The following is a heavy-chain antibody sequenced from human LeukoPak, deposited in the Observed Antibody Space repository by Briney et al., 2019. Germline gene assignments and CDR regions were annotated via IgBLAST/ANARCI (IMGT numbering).Heavy chain of an antibody. D-gene: IGHD6-19*01. CDR2: ISGSGGST. J-gene: IGHJ4*02. CDR3: AKGLYSSGWYFDY. V-gene: IGHV3-23*01. Sequence: GGSLRLSCAASGFTFSTYAMSWVRQAPGKGLEWVSAISGSGGSTYYADSVKGRFTISRDNSKNTLYLQMNSLRAEDTAVYYCAKGLYSSGWYFDYWGQGTLVTVSS. CDR1: GFTFSTYA.